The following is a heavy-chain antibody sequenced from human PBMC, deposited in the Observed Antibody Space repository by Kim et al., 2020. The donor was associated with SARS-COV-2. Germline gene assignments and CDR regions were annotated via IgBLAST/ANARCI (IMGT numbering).Heavy chain of an antibody. CDR3: ARRRKSSTSSPYGMDV. CDR2: INYSGST. Sequence: ETLSLTCTVSGGSISSYYWSWIRQPPGKGLEWIGYINYSGSTNYNPSLKSRATISVDTSKNQFSLKLSSVTAADTAVYYCARRRKSSTSSPYGMDVWGQGTTVTVSS. V-gene: IGHV4-59*13. J-gene: IGHJ6*02. D-gene: IGHD2-2*01. CDR1: GGSISSYY.